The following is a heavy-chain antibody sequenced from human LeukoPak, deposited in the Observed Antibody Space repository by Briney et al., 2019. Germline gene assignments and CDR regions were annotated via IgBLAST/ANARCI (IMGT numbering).Heavy chain of an antibody. Sequence: GASVKVSCKASGGTFSSYAISWVRRAPGQGLEWMGGIIPIFGTANYAQKFQGRVTITTDESTSTAYMELSSLRSEDTAVYYCARDRMELNYYYMDVWGKGTTVTVSS. CDR1: GGTFSSYA. CDR2: IIPIFGTA. V-gene: IGHV1-69*05. J-gene: IGHJ6*03. D-gene: IGHD1-7*01. CDR3: ARDRMELNYYYMDV.